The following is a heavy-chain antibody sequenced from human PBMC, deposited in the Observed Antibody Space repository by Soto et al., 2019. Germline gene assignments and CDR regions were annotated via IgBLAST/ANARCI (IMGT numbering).Heavy chain of an antibody. CDR3: ARDRTAVAGTPSYFDY. J-gene: IGHJ4*02. CDR1: GYTFTSYY. V-gene: IGHV1-46*01. CDR2: INPSGGST. D-gene: IGHD6-19*01. Sequence: GASVKVSCKAPGYTFTSYYMHWVRQAPGQGLEWMGIINPSGGSTSYAQKFQGRVTMTRDTSTSTVYMELSSLRSEDTAVYYCARDRTAVAGTPSYFDYWGQGTLVTVSS.